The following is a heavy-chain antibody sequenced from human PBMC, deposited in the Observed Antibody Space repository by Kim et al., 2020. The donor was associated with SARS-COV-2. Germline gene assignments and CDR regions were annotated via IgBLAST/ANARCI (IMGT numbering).Heavy chain of an antibody. J-gene: IGHJ4*02. D-gene: IGHD6-13*01. V-gene: IGHV1-2*02. Sequence: YAQKFQGRVTRSRDTCISTAYMELSRLRSDDTAVYYCARTSSSSWKTFDCWGQGTLVTVSS. CDR3: ARTSSSSWKTFDC.